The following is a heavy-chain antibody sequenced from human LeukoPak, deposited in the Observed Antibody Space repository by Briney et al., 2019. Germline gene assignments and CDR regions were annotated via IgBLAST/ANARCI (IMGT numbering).Heavy chain of an antibody. J-gene: IGHJ6*02. Sequence: ASVTVSCTASGYTFTSYAMNWVRQAPGQGLEWMGWINTNTGNPTYAQGFTGRFVFSLDTSVSTAYLQISSLKAEDTAVYYCARDDGYYYGSGSLYYYYRMDVWGQGTTVTVSS. V-gene: IGHV7-4-1*02. CDR1: GYTFTSYA. CDR2: INTNTGNP. D-gene: IGHD3-10*01. CDR3: ARDDGYYYGSGSLYYYYRMDV.